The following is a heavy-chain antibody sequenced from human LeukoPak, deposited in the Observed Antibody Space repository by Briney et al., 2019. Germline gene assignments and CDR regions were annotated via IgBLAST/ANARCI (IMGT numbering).Heavy chain of an antibody. J-gene: IGHJ4*02. CDR3: ARGGVRPDY. CDR2: IYHSGST. CDR1: GGSISSIY. V-gene: IGHV4-59*01. Sequence: PSETLSLTCTVSGGSISSIYWSWIRQPPGKGLEWIGYIYHSGSTNYNPSLKSRVTISVDTPKNQFSLKLSSVTAADTAVYYCARGGVRPDYWGQGTLVTVSS. D-gene: IGHD3-10*01.